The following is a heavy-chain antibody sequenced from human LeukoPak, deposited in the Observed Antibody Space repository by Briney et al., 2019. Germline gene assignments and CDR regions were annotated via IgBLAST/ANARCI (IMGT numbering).Heavy chain of an antibody. J-gene: IGHJ4*02. CDR3: ARDPHIAAAGTIFDY. CDR1: GFTVSSNY. V-gene: IGHV3-66*01. Sequence: PGGSLRLSCAASGFTVSSNYMSWVRQAPGQGLEWVSVIYTGGRTYYADSVKGRFTIFRDNSKNTLYLQMNSLRAEGTAVYYCARDPHIAAAGTIFDYWGQGTLVTVSS. CDR2: IYTGGRT. D-gene: IGHD6-13*01.